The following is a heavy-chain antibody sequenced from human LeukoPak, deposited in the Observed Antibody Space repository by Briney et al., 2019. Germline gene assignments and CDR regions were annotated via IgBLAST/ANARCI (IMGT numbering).Heavy chain of an antibody. D-gene: IGHD3-3*01. CDR1: GFTFGNAW. Sequence: PGGSLRLSCAASGFTFGNAWMNWVRQAPGKGLEWVGRIKSKTDGGTTDYAAPVKGRFTISRDDSKNTLYLQMNSLKTEDTAVYYCTTDSFVLEWLSTLDYWGQGTLVTVSS. CDR2: IKSKTDGGTT. J-gene: IGHJ4*02. V-gene: IGHV3-15*07. CDR3: TTDSFVLEWLSTLDY.